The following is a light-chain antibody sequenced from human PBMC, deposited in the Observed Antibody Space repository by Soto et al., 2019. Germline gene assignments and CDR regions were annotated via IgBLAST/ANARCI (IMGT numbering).Light chain of an antibody. CDR1: QAIRTA. CDR2: AAS. CDR3: LLDFRYFWA. Sequence: AIQLTQSPSSLYASVGDRVTITCRASQAIRTALGWYQQKPGKVPKLLIYAASILQSGVPSRFSGSGSGTDFTLTISSLQPEDFATYYCLLDFRYFWAFGQGTKVKIK. V-gene: IGKV1-6*01. J-gene: IGKJ1*01.